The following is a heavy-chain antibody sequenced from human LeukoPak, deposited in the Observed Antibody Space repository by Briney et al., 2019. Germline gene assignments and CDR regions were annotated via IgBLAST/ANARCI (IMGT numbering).Heavy chain of an antibody. V-gene: IGHV4-39*01. J-gene: IGHJ5*02. Sequence: SETLSLTCTVSGGSISSSTYYWGWIRQPPGKGLEWIGTIYYSGRTYYNPSLKSRVTISVDTSKNQFSLKLSSVTAADTAVYYCARGRPAYYDSSGYYYHWGQGTLVTVSS. CDR1: GGSISSSTYY. CDR3: ARGRPAYYDSSGYYYH. CDR2: IYYSGRT. D-gene: IGHD3-22*01.